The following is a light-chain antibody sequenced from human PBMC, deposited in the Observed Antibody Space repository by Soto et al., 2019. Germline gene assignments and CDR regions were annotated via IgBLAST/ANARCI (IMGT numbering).Light chain of an antibody. V-gene: IGKV3-15*01. CDR1: QNIGYSY. CDR3: QQYNNWPGT. J-gene: IGKJ1*01. CDR2: GAS. Sequence: EIVLTQSPGIMSLSPGERATLSCRASQNIGYSYLAWYQHKPGQAPRLLVYGASTRATGIPARFSGSGSGTEFTLTISSLQSEDFAVYYCQQYNNWPGTFGQGTKVDIK.